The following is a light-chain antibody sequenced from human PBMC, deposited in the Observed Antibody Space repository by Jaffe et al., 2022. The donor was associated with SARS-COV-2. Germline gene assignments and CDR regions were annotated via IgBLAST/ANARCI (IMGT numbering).Light chain of an antibody. J-gene: IGKJ3*01. V-gene: IGKV4-1*01. CDR1: QSLLYRSNNKNY. CDR3: QQYFSTPPT. CDR2: WAS. Sequence: DIVMTQSPDSLAVSLGERATINCKSSQSLLYRSNNKNYLTWYQQKPGQPPKLLIYWASTRESGVPDRFSGSGSGTDFTLTISSLQAEDVAVYYCQQYFSTPPTFGPGTKVEIK.